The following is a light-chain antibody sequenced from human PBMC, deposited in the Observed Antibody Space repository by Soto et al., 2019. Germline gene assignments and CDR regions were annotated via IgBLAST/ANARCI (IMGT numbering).Light chain of an antibody. V-gene: IGKV3-20*01. Sequence: PGERATLSCRASQSVNNNCLAGFQQKPGQAPRRLIYAASSPPTGLPDRFRGSVSGTDFTPTITRLEPEDFAVYSYHQYGVSPSTFGQGTKVEIK. CDR2: AAS. J-gene: IGKJ1*01. CDR3: HQYGVSPST. CDR1: QSVNNNC.